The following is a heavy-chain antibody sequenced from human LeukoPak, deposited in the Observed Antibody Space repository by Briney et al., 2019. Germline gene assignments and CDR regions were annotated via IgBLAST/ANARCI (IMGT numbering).Heavy chain of an antibody. CDR2: IYNSGST. V-gene: IGHV4-61*02. CDR3: ARTYDSSGYFYDY. Sequence: SETLSLTCSVSGGSTSSGSYYWSWIRQPAGKGLEWIGRIYNSGSTNYTPSLKSRVTISLDTSKNQFSLKLTSVTAADTAAYYCARTYDSSGYFYDYWGQGTLVTVSS. CDR1: GGSTSSGSYY. D-gene: IGHD3-22*01. J-gene: IGHJ4*02.